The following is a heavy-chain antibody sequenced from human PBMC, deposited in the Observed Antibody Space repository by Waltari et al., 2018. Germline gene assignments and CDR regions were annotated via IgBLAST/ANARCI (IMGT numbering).Heavy chain of an antibody. D-gene: IGHD3-10*01. CDR3: TTLARGESGDY. J-gene: IGHJ4*02. CDR2: INPDGSQK. Sequence: EVQLVESGGGLVQPGGSLRLSCAASGFTFNTYWRKWIRQAPGKWLEWVAKINPDGSQKFYVDSVKGRCTVSRDNAQNSLYLQMNNLRAEDTAVYYCTTLARGESGDYWGQGTLVTVSS. V-gene: IGHV3-7*01. CDR1: GFTFNTYW.